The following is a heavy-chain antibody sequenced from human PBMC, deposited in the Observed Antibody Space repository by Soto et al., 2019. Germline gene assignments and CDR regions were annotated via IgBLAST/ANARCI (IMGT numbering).Heavy chain of an antibody. CDR3: AKDGRITIFGVVIPYYYMDV. D-gene: IGHD3-3*01. Sequence: GGSLRLSCAASGFTFSSYGMHWVRQAPGKGLEWVAVISYDGSNKYYADSVKGRFTISRDNSKNTLYLQMNSLRAEDTAVYYCAKDGRITIFGVVIPYYYMDVWGKGTTVTVSS. CDR2: ISYDGSNK. J-gene: IGHJ6*03. V-gene: IGHV3-30*18. CDR1: GFTFSSYG.